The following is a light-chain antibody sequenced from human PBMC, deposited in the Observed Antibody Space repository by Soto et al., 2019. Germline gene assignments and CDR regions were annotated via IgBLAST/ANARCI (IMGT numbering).Light chain of an antibody. Sequence: ETVLTQSPATLSLSPGERATLSCRASQSVSSSYLAWYQQKPGQAPRLLIFGASNRATGIPDRFSGSGSGTDFTLSISRLEPEDSAVYYCQQYGSSPYTFGQGTKVDIK. V-gene: IGKV3-20*01. J-gene: IGKJ2*01. CDR3: QQYGSSPYT. CDR1: QSVSSSY. CDR2: GAS.